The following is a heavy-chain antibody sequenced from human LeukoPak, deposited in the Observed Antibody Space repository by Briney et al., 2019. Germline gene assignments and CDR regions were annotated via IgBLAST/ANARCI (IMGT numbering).Heavy chain of an antibody. V-gene: IGHV3-48*04. D-gene: IGHD3-10*02. CDR1: GFTFSSYS. CDR2: ISSGSSTI. J-gene: IGHJ6*04. CDR3: AELGITMIGGV. Sequence: GGSLRLTCAASGFTFSSYSMNWVRQAPGKGLEWVSYISSGSSTIYYADSVKGRFTISRDNAKNSLYLQMNSLRAEDTAVYYCAELGITMIGGVWGKGTTVTISS.